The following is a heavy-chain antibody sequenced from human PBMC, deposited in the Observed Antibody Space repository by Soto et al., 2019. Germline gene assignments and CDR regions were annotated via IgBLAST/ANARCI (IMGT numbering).Heavy chain of an antibody. CDR2: ISGDGSDT. CDR1: GFTFSTYW. CDR3: TADEVTGGSDN. V-gene: IGHV3-74*02. J-gene: IGHJ4*02. D-gene: IGHD3-10*01. Sequence: EVLLVESGGGLVKPGGSLRLSCAASGFTFSTYWMHWVRQAPGKGLVWVSRISGDGSDTRYADSVKGRFTISRDNARNTLYLQMNGLSVEDTAVYYCTADEVTGGSDNWGQGTLVTVSS.